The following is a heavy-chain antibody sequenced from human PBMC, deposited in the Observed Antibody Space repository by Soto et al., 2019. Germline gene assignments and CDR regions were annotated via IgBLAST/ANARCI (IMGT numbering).Heavy chain of an antibody. D-gene: IGHD4-4*01. Sequence: ASVKVSCKASGYTFTSYGISWVRQAPGQGLEWMGWINPYNGNTKYSQKFQGRVTITRDTSASTACMELSSLRSEDTAVYYCARDAITTEFDVWGKGTLVPVSS. CDR1: GYTFTSYG. J-gene: IGHJ4*02. V-gene: IGHV1-18*01. CDR3: ARDAITTEFDV. CDR2: INPYNGNT.